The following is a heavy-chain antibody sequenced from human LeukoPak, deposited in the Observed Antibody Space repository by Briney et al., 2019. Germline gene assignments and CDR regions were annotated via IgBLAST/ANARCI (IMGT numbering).Heavy chain of an antibody. CDR3: ARDFGRGYCSSTSCYGWFDP. Sequence: GGSLRLSCAASGFTVSSKYMSWVRQAPGKGLEGVSGIFSGDNTYYADSVKGRFTISRDNSKNTLYLQMNSLRAEDTAVYYCARDFGRGYCSSTSCYGWFDPWGQGTLVTVSS. J-gene: IGHJ5*02. CDR1: GFTVSSKY. D-gene: IGHD2-2*01. V-gene: IGHV3-66*02. CDR2: IFSGDNT.